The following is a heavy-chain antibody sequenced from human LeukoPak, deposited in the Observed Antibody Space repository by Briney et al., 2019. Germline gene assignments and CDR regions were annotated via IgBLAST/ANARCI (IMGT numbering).Heavy chain of an antibody. CDR3: ARVGDHFHWNLDL. J-gene: IGHJ2*01. Sequence: GGSLRLSCAASGFTLSTYYMNWVRQAPGKGLEWVSIIYSGATTYYADSVKGRFTISRDTSKNTVSLQMNSLRAEDTAVYFCARVGDHFHWNLDLWGRGALVTVSS. CDR2: IYSGATT. D-gene: IGHD3-3*02. CDR1: GFTLSTYY. V-gene: IGHV3-53*01.